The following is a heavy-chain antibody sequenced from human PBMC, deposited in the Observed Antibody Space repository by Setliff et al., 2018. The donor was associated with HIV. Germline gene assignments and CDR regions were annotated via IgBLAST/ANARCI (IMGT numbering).Heavy chain of an antibody. J-gene: IGHJ6*02. V-gene: IGHV3-11*01. Sequence: GGSLRLSCAVSGFFFSDHYMSWIRQAPGKGLEWVSYISFSGNTVYYRDSVRGRFTIARDNARNSLYLQMNSLKADDTAVYYCARAKIGPAGDRTYYYGMDVWGQGTTVTVSS. CDR1: GFFFSDHY. CDR2: ISFSGNTV. CDR3: ARAKIGPAGDRTYYYGMDV. D-gene: IGHD4-17*01.